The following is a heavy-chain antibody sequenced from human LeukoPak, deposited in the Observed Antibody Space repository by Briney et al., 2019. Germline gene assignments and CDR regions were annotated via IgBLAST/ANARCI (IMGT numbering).Heavy chain of an antibody. CDR3: ARDQAASFDGWFGP. V-gene: IGHV3-23*01. Sequence: QPGGSLRLSCAASGFIFSNYAMSWVRQAPGKGLEWVSTITGRGVETHFADSVKGRFTISRDNSKNTLYLHMNSLRAEDTAVYFCARDQAASFDGWFGPWGQGTLVTVSS. CDR2: ITGRGVET. J-gene: IGHJ5*02. CDR1: GFIFSNYA. D-gene: IGHD6-13*01.